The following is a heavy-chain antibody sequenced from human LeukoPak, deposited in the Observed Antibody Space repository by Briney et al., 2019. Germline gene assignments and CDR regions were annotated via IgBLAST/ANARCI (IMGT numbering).Heavy chain of an antibody. V-gene: IGHV4-31*03. CDR1: GGSISSGGYY. Sequence: PSETLSLTCTVSGGSISSGGYYWSWIRQHPGKGLEWIGYIDYSGSTYYNPSLKSRVTISVDTSKNQFSLKLSSVTAADTAVYYCARDCGGDKDIWGQGTMVTVSS. D-gene: IGHD2-21*01. J-gene: IGHJ3*02. CDR2: IDYSGST. CDR3: ARDCGGDKDI.